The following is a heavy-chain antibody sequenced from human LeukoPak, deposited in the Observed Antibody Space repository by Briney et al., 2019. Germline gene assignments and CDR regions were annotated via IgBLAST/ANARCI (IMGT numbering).Heavy chain of an antibody. CDR2: INPNSGGT. CDR3: ARARRSSSWYVGWFDP. D-gene: IGHD6-13*01. Sequence: ASVKVSCKASEYTFTGYYMHLVRQAPGQGLEWMGWINPNSGGTNYAQKFQGRVTMTRDTSISTAYMELSRLRSDDTAVYYCARARRSSSWYVGWFDPWGQGTLVTVSS. J-gene: IGHJ5*02. V-gene: IGHV1-2*02. CDR1: EYTFTGYY.